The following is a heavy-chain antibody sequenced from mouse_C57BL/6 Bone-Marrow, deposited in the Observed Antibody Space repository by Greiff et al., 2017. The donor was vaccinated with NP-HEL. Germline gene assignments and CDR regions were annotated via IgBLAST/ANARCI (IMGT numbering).Heavy chain of an antibody. Sequence: QVQLQQPGAELVKPGASVKLSCKASGYTFTSYLMHWVKQRPGRGLEWIGRIDPNSGGTKYNEKFKSKATLTVDKTSSTADMQLNSLTSEDSAVYYCGRYYYGSSSFDYWGQGTTLTVSS. D-gene: IGHD1-1*01. V-gene: IGHV1-72*01. J-gene: IGHJ2*01. CDR1: GYTFTSYL. CDR2: IDPNSGGT. CDR3: GRYYYGSSSFDY.